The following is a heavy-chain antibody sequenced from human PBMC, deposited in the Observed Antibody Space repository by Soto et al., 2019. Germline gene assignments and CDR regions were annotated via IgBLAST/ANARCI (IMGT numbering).Heavy chain of an antibody. CDR3: AREGHYYDSSGYYYFDY. J-gene: IGHJ4*02. Sequence: PSETLSLSCTVSGGSISSGGYYWSWIRQHPGKGLEWIGYIYYSGSTYYNPSLKSRVTISVDTSKDQFSLKLSPVAAADTAVYYCAREGHYYDSSGYYYFDYWGQGTLVTVS. D-gene: IGHD3-22*01. V-gene: IGHV4-31*03. CDR1: GGSISSGGYY. CDR2: IYYSGST.